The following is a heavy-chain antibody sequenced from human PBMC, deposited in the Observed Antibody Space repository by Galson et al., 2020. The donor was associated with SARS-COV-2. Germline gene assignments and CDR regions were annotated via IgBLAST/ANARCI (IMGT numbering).Heavy chain of an antibody. V-gene: IGHV1-69*13. CDR2: IIPIFGTA. Sequence: SVKVSCKASAGTFSSYAISWVRQAPGQGLEWMGGIIPIFGTANYAQKFQGRVTITADESTSTAYMELSSLRSEDTAVYYCARASLAARPWGYFDYWGQGTLVTVSS. CDR3: ARASLAARPWGYFDY. J-gene: IGHJ4*02. D-gene: IGHD6-6*01. CDR1: AGTFSSYA.